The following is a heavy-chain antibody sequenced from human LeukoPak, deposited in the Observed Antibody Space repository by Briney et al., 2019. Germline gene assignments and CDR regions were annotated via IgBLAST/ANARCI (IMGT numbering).Heavy chain of an antibody. CDR1: GFTFSSYA. CDR2: ISYDGSNK. D-gene: IGHD2-8*02. V-gene: IGHV3-30-3*01. CDR3: ARDMQALVRHAEYSQH. J-gene: IGHJ1*01. Sequence: TGGSLRLSCAASGFTFSSYAMHWVRQAPGKGLEWVAVISYDGSNKYYADSVKGRFTISRDNSKNTLYLQMNSLRAEDTAVYYCARDMQALVRHAEYSQHWGQGTLVTVSS.